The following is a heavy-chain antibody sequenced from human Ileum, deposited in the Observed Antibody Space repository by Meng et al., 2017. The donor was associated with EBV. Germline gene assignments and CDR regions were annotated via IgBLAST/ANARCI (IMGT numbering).Heavy chain of an antibody. V-gene: IGHV4-4*02. J-gene: IGHJ4*02. CDR3: ARESYSDSSGYYSLDY. Sequence: RRQGPGPGLVKPCGTLPLPRAVSGGSISSSNWWSWVRQAPGKGLEWIGEIHHTESTNYNPSLKSRVTISVDKSKNQFSLKLSSVTAADTAVYYCARESYSDSSGYYSLDYWGQGSLVTVSS. CDR1: GGSISSSNW. D-gene: IGHD3-22*01. CDR2: IHHTEST.